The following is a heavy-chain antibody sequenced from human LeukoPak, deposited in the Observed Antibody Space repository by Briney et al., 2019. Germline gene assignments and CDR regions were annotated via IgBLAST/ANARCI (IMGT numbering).Heavy chain of an antibody. J-gene: IGHJ5*02. V-gene: IGHV4-39*07. CDR3: ARKPASLMATSLPGWFDP. D-gene: IGHD5-24*01. CDR1: GGSISSSSYY. CDR2: IYYSGST. Sequence: TSETLSLTCTVSGGSISSSSYYWGWIRQPPGKGLEWIGSIYYSGSTYYNPSLKSRVTISVDTSKNQFSLKLSSVTAADTAVYYCARKPASLMATSLPGWFDPWGQGTLVTVSS.